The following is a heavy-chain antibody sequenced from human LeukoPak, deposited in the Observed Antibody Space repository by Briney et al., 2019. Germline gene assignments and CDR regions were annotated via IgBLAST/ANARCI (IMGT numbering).Heavy chain of an antibody. J-gene: IGHJ5*02. CDR2: ISGSGGST. V-gene: IGHV3-23*01. CDR3: AKGIWFGKFFPIDP. CDR1: GFNFSSYA. Sequence: GGSLRLSCAASGFNFSSYAMSWVRQAPGKGLEWVSAISGSGGSTYYADSVKGRFTISRDNSKNTLYLQMNSLRAEDTAVDYYAKGIWFGKFFPIDPWGQGTLVTVSS. D-gene: IGHD3-10*01.